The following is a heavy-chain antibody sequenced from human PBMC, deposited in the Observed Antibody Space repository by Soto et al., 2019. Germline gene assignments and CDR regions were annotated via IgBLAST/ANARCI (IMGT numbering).Heavy chain of an antibody. Sequence: TSETLSLTCTVSGGSISSGGYYWSWIRQHPGKGLEWIGYIYYSGSTYYNPSLKSRVTISVDTSKNQFSLKLSSVTAADTAVYYCARGDNTYYYDSSGYYPFDYWGQGTLVTVSS. CDR2: IYYSGST. CDR3: ARGDNTYYYDSSGYYPFDY. D-gene: IGHD3-22*01. CDR1: GGSISSGGYY. V-gene: IGHV4-31*03. J-gene: IGHJ4*02.